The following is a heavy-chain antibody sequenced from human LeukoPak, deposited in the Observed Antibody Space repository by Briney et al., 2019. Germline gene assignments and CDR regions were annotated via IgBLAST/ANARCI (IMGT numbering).Heavy chain of an antibody. V-gene: IGHV3-30*04. CDR2: ISSDGRYE. J-gene: IGHJ4*02. D-gene: IGHD1-26*01. CDR1: GFTFTSYI. CDR3: AVDWWDGSYFP. Sequence: PGRSLRLSCAASGFTFTSYIMHWVRQAPGKGLEWVAVISSDGRYEYHADSVKGRFTISRDNAKNSLYLQMNSLRAEDTAVYYCAVDWWDGSYFPWGQGTLVTVSS.